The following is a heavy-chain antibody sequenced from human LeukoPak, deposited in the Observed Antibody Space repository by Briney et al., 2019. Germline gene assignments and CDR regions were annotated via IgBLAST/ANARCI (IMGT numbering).Heavy chain of an antibody. D-gene: IGHD5-24*01. J-gene: IGHJ4*02. CDR3: ARGNGYQLYYFDY. Sequence: GESLQISCKGSGYSFTSYWIGWVRQMPGKGLEWMGIIYPGDSDTRFSPSFQGQVTISADKSISTAYLQWSSLKASDTAMYYCARGNGYQLYYFDYWGQGTLVTVSS. V-gene: IGHV5-51*01. CDR2: IYPGDSDT. CDR1: GYSFTSYW.